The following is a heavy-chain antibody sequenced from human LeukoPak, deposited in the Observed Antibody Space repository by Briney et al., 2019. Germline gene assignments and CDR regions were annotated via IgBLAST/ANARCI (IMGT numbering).Heavy chain of an antibody. V-gene: IGHV3-33*01. D-gene: IGHD1-14*01. CDR2: IWYDGSNK. CDR1: GFTFSSYG. J-gene: IGHJ4*02. Sequence: PGVSLRLSCAASGFTFSSYGMHWVRQAPGKGLEWVAVIWYDGSNKYYADSVKGRFTISRDNSKNTLYLQMNSLRAEDTAVYYCARAPAPAGAFDYWGQGTLVTVSS. CDR3: ARAPAPAGAFDY.